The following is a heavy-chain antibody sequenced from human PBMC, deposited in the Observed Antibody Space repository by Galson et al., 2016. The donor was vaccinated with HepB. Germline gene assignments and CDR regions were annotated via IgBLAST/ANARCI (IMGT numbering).Heavy chain of an antibody. Sequence: SLRLSCASSGFTFSDHTMNWIRQAPGQGLQWVGFIRGKAFGGPAEYAASVKGRFTISRDDSKSIAYLQMNSLKIDDTGVYYCARDPTSSWFFDYWGHGTLVTVSS. CDR1: GFTFSDHT. D-gene: IGHD6-13*01. V-gene: IGHV3-49*03. CDR2: IRGKAFGGPA. CDR3: ARDPTSSWFFDY. J-gene: IGHJ4*01.